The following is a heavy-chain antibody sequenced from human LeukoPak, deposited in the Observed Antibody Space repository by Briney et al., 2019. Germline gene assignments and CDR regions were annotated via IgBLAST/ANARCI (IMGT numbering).Heavy chain of an antibody. CDR2: INHSGST. CDR1: GGSFSGYY. D-gene: IGHD6-13*01. V-gene: IGHV4-34*01. CDR3: ARGLGIADDAFDI. J-gene: IGHJ3*02. Sequence: SETLSLTCAVYGGSFSGYYWSWIRQPPGKGLERIGEINHSGSTNYNPSLKSRVTISVDTSKNQFSLKLSSVTAADTAVYYCARGLGIADDAFDIWGQGTMVTVSS.